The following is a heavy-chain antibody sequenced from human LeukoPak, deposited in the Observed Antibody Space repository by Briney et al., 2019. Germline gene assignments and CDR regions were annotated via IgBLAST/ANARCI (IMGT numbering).Heavy chain of an antibody. J-gene: IGHJ3*02. Sequence: SETLSLTCAVYGESFNGYYWTWIRQSPQKGLEWIGHINHVGITNYNPSLKSRLTILVDTSKNQFTLKLKSVTAADTAVYYCARNVVVVAATRDAFDIWGQGTMVTVSS. V-gene: IGHV4-34*01. CDR1: GESFNGYY. CDR2: INHVGIT. D-gene: IGHD2-15*01. CDR3: ARNVVVVAATRDAFDI.